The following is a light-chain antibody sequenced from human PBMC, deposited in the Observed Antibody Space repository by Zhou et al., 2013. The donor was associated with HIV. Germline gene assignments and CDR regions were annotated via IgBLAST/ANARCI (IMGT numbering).Light chain of an antibody. CDR3: QQYGGSPLFS. Sequence: EIVMTQFPATLSVSPGERATLSCRASQSVNSNLAWFQQKPGQAPRLLIYGASTRATGIPDRFRGSGSGTDFTLTITRLEPEDFGVYYCQQYGGSPLFSFGQGTKLEVK. V-gene: IGKV3-20*01. CDR2: GAS. J-gene: IGKJ2*03. CDR1: QSVNSN.